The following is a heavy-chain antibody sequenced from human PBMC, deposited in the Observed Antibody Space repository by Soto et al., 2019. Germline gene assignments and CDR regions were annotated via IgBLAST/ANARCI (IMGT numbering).Heavy chain of an antibody. Sequence: QVQLVQSGAEVKKPGCSVKVSCKASGGSFGNSAINWVRQIPGQGLEWLGGFIPVYRTLNYAQKFQGRVTITADESTCTAYMTLSSLASDDTAVYYCATGVIWIGYFTVDSWGQGTRVTVSS. V-gene: IGHV1-69*01. CDR3: ATGVIWIGYFTVDS. CDR1: GGSFGNSA. J-gene: IGHJ4*02. CDR2: FIPVYRTL. D-gene: IGHD3-3*01.